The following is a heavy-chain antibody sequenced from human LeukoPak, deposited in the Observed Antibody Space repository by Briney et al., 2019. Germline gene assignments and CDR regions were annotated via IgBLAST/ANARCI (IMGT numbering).Heavy chain of an antibody. CDR1: GYTFTSYA. J-gene: IGHJ4*02. Sequence: ASVRVSCKASGYTFTSYAMNWVRQAPGQGLEWMGRINTNTGNPTYAQGFTGRFVFSLDTSVSTAYLQISSLKAEDTAVYYCASGDTGYYCHWGQGTLVTVSS. CDR2: INTNTGNP. V-gene: IGHV7-4-1*02. D-gene: IGHD3-9*01. CDR3: ASGDTGYYCH.